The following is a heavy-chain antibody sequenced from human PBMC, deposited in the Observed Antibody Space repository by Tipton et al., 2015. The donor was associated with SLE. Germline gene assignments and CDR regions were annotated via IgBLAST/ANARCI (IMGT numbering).Heavy chain of an antibody. CDR1: GGSIRSGGYY. V-gene: IGHV4-31*03. D-gene: IGHD5-18*01. Sequence: TLSLTCTVSGGSIRSGGYYWSWVRQLPGKGLEWIGHIYYSGSTNYNPSFKSRVTISADTSTNQFSLKLSSVTAADTAVYYCARTGDAPMVSHTYFDLWGRGTLVTVSS. CDR3: ARTGDAPMVSHTYFDL. CDR2: IYYSGST. J-gene: IGHJ2*01.